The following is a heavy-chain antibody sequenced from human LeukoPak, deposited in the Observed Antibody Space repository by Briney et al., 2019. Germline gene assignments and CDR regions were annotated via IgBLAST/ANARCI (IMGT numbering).Heavy chain of an antibody. CDR1: GFTSSDHY. V-gene: IGHV3-72*01. CDR2: TRNKANSYTT. CDR3: ARARYSSGWAFDY. D-gene: IGHD6-19*01. Sequence: GGPLRLSCAASGFTSSDHYMDWVRQAPGKGLEWVGRTRNKANSYTTEYAASVKGRFTISRDDSQNSLYLQMNSLKTEDTAVYYCARARYSSGWAFDYWGQGTLVTVSS. J-gene: IGHJ4*02.